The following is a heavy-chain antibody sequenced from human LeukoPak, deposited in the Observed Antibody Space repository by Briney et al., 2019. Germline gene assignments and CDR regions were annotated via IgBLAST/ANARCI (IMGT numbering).Heavy chain of an antibody. CDR3: ARAPPYYYDSSGYSDDAFDI. Sequence: SQTLSLTCTVSGGSISSGGYYWSWIRQHPGKGLEWIGYIYYSGSTYYNPSLKSRVTISVDTSKNQFSLKLSSVTAADTAVYYCARAPPYYYDSSGYSDDAFDIWGQGTMVTVSS. V-gene: IGHV4-31*03. CDR2: IYYSGST. J-gene: IGHJ3*02. CDR1: GGSISSGGYY. D-gene: IGHD3-22*01.